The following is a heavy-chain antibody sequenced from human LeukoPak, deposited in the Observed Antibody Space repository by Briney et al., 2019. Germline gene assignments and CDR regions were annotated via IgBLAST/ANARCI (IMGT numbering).Heavy chain of an antibody. CDR1: GFTFSSYA. J-gene: IGHJ5*02. CDR3: ARWGHDCSSTSCHT. D-gene: IGHD2-2*02. CDR2: ISYDGSNK. V-gene: IGHV3-30-3*01. Sequence: PRGSLRLSCAASGFTFSSYAMHWVRQAPGKGLEWVAVISYDGSNKYYADSVKGRFTISRDNAKNSLYLQMNSLRAEDTAVNYCARWGHDCSSTSCHTWGQGTLVTVSS.